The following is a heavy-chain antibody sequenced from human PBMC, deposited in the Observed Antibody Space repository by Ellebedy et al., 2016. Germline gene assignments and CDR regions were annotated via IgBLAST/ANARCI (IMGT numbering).Heavy chain of an antibody. D-gene: IGHD1-26*01. CDR1: GYTFTSYG. Sequence: ASVKVSXXASGYTFTSYGINWVRQAPGQGLEWMGWISAYNGNTNYAQKLQGRVTMTTDTSTSTAYMELRSLRSDDTAVYYCARDLDRGWEPGYWGQGTLVTVSS. V-gene: IGHV1-18*01. CDR2: ISAYNGNT. CDR3: ARDLDRGWEPGY. J-gene: IGHJ4*02.